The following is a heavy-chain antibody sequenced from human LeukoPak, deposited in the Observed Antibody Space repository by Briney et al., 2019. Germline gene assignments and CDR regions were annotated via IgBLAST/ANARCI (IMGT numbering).Heavy chain of an antibody. CDR1: GFTFSSYA. Sequence: GGSLRLSCAASGFTFSSYAMHWVRQAPGKGLEWVAVISYDGSNKYYADSVKGRFTISRDNSKNTLYLQMNSLRAEDTAVYYCARAPKDIVVVPAAPYNWFDPWGQRTLVTVSS. CDR3: ARAPKDIVVVPAAPYNWFDP. V-gene: IGHV3-30*04. J-gene: IGHJ5*02. CDR2: ISYDGSNK. D-gene: IGHD2-2*01.